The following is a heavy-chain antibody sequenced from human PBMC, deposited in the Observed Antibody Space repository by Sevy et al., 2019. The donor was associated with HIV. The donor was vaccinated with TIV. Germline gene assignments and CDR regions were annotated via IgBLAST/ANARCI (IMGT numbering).Heavy chain of an antibody. V-gene: IGHV1-24*01. CDR1: GYTLTELS. D-gene: IGHD2-15*01. Sequence: ASVKVSCKVSGYTLTELSMHWVRQAPGKGLEWMGGFDPEDGETIYAQKFQGRVTMTEDTSTDTAYMELSSLRSGDTAVYYCATDIFYCSGGSCYSGWGQGTLVTVSS. CDR3: ATDIFYCSGGSCYSG. CDR2: FDPEDGET. J-gene: IGHJ4*02.